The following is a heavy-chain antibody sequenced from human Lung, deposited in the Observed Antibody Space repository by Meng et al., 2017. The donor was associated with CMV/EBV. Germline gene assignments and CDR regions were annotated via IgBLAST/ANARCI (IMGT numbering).Heavy chain of an antibody. CDR1: GYTLSELS. J-gene: IGHJ6*02. CDR3: AKVPRFYSYYGLDV. D-gene: IGHD3-10*01. CDR2: FDPEDGEA. Sequence: ASVKVSCKVSGYTLSELSMHWVRQAPGKGLEWMGGFDPEDGEAIYAQKSQGRVTMTEDTSTDTAYMELSSLRSDDTAVYYCAKVPRFYSYYGLDVWGQGTTVTVSS. V-gene: IGHV1-24*01.